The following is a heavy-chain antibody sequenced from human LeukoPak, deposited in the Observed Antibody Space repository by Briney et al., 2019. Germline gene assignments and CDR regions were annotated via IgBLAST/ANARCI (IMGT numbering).Heavy chain of an antibody. V-gene: IGHV1-69*05. CDR1: GGTFSSYA. D-gene: IGHD6-13*01. CDR2: IIPIFGTA. J-gene: IGHJ3*02. CDR3: ARIKQLSLDAFDI. Sequence: ASVKVSCKASGGTFSSYAISWVRQAPGQGLEWMGGIIPIFGTANYAQKFQGRVTITTDESTSTAYMELSSLRSEDTAVYYCARIKQLSLDAFDIWGPGTMVTVSS.